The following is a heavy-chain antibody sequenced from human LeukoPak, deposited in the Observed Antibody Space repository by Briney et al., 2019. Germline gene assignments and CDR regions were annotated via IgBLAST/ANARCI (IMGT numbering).Heavy chain of an antibody. D-gene: IGHD2-2*02. CDR1: GYTFTSYG. Sequence: ASVKVSCKASGYTFTSYGISWVRQAPGQGLEWMGWIGAYNGNTNYAQKLQGRVTMTTDTSTSTAYMELRSLRSDDTAVYYCARDRRGPFTPSNTAPRIDYWGQGTLVTVSS. CDR3: ARDRRGPFTPSNTAPRIDY. J-gene: IGHJ4*02. V-gene: IGHV1-18*01. CDR2: IGAYNGNT.